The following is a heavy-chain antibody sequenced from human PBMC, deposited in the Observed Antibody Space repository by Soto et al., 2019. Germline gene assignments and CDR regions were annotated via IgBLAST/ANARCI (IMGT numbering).Heavy chain of an antibody. CDR3: ARGWMTTVTPAEYGMDV. V-gene: IGHV2-70*11. CDR2: IDWDDDK. CDR1: GFSLNTSGMS. D-gene: IGHD4-17*01. Sequence: SGPTLVNPTQTLTLTCTFSGFSLNTSGMSVSWIRQPPGKALEWLARIDWDDDKYYSTSLKTRLTISKDTSKNQVVLTMTNMGPVDTATYYCARGWMTTVTPAEYGMDVWGQGTTVTVSS. J-gene: IGHJ6*02.